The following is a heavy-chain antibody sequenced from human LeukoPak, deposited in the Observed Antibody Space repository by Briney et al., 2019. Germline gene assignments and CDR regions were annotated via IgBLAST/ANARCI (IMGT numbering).Heavy chain of an antibody. V-gene: IGHV3-74*01. CDR3: TTIRPDY. CDR2: IKDDDSDT. Sequence: GGSLRLSCAASGFTFSSYWMHWVRQVPGKGLVWVSRIKDDDSDTDYADSVKCRFTISRDNAKNTLFLQMNSLRVEDTAVYYCTTIRPDYWGQGPLVTVSS. J-gene: IGHJ4*02. CDR1: GFTFSSYW. D-gene: IGHD3-3*01.